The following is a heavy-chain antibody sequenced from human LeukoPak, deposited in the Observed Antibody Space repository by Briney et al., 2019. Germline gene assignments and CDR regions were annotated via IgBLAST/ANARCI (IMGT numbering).Heavy chain of an antibody. CDR3: ARHSGDDFATFDY. V-gene: IGHV5-51*01. CDR1: GYTFVNYW. D-gene: IGHD2-21*02. Sequence: GESLKISCRGSGYTFVNYWIGWVRQMPGKGLEWMGIIYPGDSDTTYSPSFQGQVTISADKSTSTAYLQWSSLKASDTAMYYCARHSGDDFATFDYWGQGTLVTVSS. J-gene: IGHJ4*02. CDR2: IYPGDSDT.